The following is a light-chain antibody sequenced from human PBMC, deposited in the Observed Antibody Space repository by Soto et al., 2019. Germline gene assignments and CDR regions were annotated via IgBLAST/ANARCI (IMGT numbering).Light chain of an antibody. CDR1: QSVNSNY. J-gene: IGKJ3*01. V-gene: IGKV3-20*01. Sequence: EIVLTQSPGTLSLSPGERATLSCRASQSVNSNYLAWYQQKHGQAPRLLIYGASSRATGIPDRFSGSASGTDFTLTISRLEPEDFAVYYCQQYGSSPFTFGLGTKVDIK. CDR3: QQYGSSPFT. CDR2: GAS.